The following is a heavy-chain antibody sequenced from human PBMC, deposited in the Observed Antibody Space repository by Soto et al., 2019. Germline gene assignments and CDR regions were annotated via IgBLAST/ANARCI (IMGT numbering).Heavy chain of an antibody. V-gene: IGHV4-59*01. CDR3: ARLAGNSFFQH. CDR1: GVSMSSYY. D-gene: IGHD6-19*01. Sequence: SETLSLTCTVSGVSMSSYYWGWIRQPPGKGLECIGYIYYSGHTDYNPSLRSRVTISIDTSKSQFSLKLTSVTAADTAVYFCARLAGNSFFQHWGQGTLVTVSS. J-gene: IGHJ1*01. CDR2: IYYSGHT.